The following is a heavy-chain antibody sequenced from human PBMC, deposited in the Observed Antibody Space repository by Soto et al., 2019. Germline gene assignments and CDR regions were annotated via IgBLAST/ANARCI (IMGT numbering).Heavy chain of an antibody. CDR1: GDSISSGDYY. J-gene: IGHJ5*02. D-gene: IGHD5-18*01. CDR3: ARLVWSYGTWFDP. CDR2: IYYSGST. V-gene: IGHV4-61*08. Sequence: SETLSLTCTVSGDSISSGDYYWSWIRQPPGKGLEWIGYIYYSGSTNYNPSLKSRVTISVDTSKNQFSLKLSSVTAADTAVYYCARLVWSYGTWFDPWGQETLVTVSS.